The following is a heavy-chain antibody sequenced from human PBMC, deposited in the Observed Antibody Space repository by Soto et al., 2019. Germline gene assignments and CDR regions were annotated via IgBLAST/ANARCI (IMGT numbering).Heavy chain of an antibody. Sequence: SETLSLTCAVSGISVSSTQWWTWVRQAPSRGLEWLGRTYYRSKWYNDYAVSVKGRITIIPDTSNNLLSLQLNSVTPDDTAVYYCARLIVNSWLDSWGQGTLVTVSS. J-gene: IGHJ5*01. CDR1: GISVSSTQW. D-gene: IGHD1-26*01. CDR3: ARLIVNSWLDS. V-gene: IGHV6-1*01. CDR2: TYYRSKWYN.